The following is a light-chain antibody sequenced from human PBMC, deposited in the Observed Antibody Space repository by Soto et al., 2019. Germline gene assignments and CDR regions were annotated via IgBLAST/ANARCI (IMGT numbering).Light chain of an antibody. V-gene: IGKV3-11*01. CDR1: QSVSSY. Sequence: EIVLTQSPATLSLSPGERATLSGRASQSVSSYLASYQQKPGQAPRLLIYDASNRATGIPARFSGSGSGTDFTLTISSLEPEAFAVYYCQQRSNWPPYTFGQGTKLEIK. J-gene: IGKJ2*01. CDR3: QQRSNWPPYT. CDR2: DAS.